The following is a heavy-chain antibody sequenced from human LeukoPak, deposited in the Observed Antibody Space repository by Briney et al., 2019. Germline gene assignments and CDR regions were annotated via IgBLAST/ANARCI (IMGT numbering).Heavy chain of an antibody. CDR3: ARAAAKNPRYMDV. D-gene: IGHD1-14*01. CDR1: GYTFTSYG. J-gene: IGHJ6*03. CDR2: ISACSGNT. V-gene: IGHV1-18*01. Sequence: ASVKVSCKASGYTFTSYGISWVRQAPGQGLEWMGWISACSGNTNYAQKLQGRVTMTTDTSTSTAYMELRSLRSDDTAVYYSARAAAKNPRYMDVWGKGTTVTVSS.